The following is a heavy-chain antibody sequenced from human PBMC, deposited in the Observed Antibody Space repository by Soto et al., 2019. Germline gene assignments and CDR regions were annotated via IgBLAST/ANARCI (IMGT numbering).Heavy chain of an antibody. CDR3: ARGYCSGGSCYRFNFDY. Sequence: PSETLSLTCSVSGGSISSYYWSWIRQPPGKGLEWIGYIYYSGSTNYNPSLKSRVTISVDTSKNQFSLKLSSVTAADTAVYYCARGYCSGGSCYRFNFDYWGQGTLVPVSS. CDR2: IYYSGST. CDR1: GGSISSYY. V-gene: IGHV4-59*01. J-gene: IGHJ4*02. D-gene: IGHD2-15*01.